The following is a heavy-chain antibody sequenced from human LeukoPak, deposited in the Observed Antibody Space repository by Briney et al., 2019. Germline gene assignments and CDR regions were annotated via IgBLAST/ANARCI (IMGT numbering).Heavy chain of an antibody. CDR3: ARGTPCDY. J-gene: IGHJ4*02. V-gene: IGHV3-7*03. CDR2: IKQDGSEK. Sequence: GRSLRLSCAASGFTFSSYWTSWVRQAPGRGLEWVANIKQDGSEKYYVDSVKGRFTISRDNAKNSLYLQMNSLRAEDTAVYYCARGTPCDYWGQGTLVTVSS. CDR1: GFTFSSYW.